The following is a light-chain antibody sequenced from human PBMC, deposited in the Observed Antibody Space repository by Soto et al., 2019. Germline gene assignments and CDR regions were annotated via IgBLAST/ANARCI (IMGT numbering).Light chain of an antibody. CDR3: CSYAGSSTFG. CDR2: EGS. V-gene: IGLV2-23*03. J-gene: IGLJ1*01. Sequence: QSALTQPASVSGSPGQSITISCTGTSSVVGSYNLVSWYQQHPGKAPKLMIYEGSKRPSGVSNRFSGSKSGNTASLTISGLQAEDEADYYCCSYAGSSTFGFGTGTKVTVL. CDR1: SSVVGSYNL.